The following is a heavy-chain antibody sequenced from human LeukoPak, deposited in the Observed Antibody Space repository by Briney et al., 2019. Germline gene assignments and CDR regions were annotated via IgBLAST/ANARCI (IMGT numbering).Heavy chain of an antibody. V-gene: IGHV1-8*01. Sequence: ASVKVSCKASGYTFTSYDINWVRQATGQGLEWMGWMNPNSGNTGYAQKFQGRVTMTRNTSISTAYMELSSLRSEDTAVYYCARERGGSYPIYYYYGMDVWGQGTTVTVSS. CDR2: MNPNSGNT. CDR3: ARERGGSYPIYYYYGMDV. J-gene: IGHJ6*02. CDR1: GYTFTSYD. D-gene: IGHD3-10*01.